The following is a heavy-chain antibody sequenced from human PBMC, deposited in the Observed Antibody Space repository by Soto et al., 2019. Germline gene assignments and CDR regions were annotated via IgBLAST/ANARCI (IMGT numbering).Heavy chain of an antibody. J-gene: IGHJ5*02. CDR2: IYYSGST. CDR1: GGSISSGGYY. CDR3: ARDQTYYYGSRKGWFDP. V-gene: IGHV4-31*03. D-gene: IGHD3-10*01. Sequence: PSETLSLTCTVSGGSISSGGYYWSWIRQHPGKGLEWIGYIYYSGSTYYNPSLKSRVTISVDTSKNQFSLKLSSVTAADTAVYYCARDQTYYYGSRKGWFDPWGQGTLVTVS.